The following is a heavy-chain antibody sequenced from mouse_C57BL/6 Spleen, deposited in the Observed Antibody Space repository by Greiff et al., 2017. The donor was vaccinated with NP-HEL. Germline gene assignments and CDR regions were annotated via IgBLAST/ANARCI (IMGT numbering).Heavy chain of an antibody. CDR2: FHPYNDDT. J-gene: IGHJ3*01. CDR1: GYTFTTYP. V-gene: IGHV1-47*01. D-gene: IGHD2-3*01. CDR3: ARRYDGYGAWFAY. Sequence: VQLQQSGAELVKPGASVKMSCKASGYTFTTYPIEWVKQNHGKSLEWIGNFHPYNDDTKYNEKFKGKATLTVEKSSSTVYLELSRLTSDDSAVYYGARRYDGYGAWFAYWGQGTLVTVSA.